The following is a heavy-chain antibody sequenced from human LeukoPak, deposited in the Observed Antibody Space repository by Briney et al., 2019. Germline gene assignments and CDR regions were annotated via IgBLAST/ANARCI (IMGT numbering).Heavy chain of an antibody. Sequence: GGSLRLSCTASGFTFSSYAMYWVRQSPGKGLEWVSGIFGSGGSAHYADSVKGRFTISRDNSQNTVYLQMNSLRAEDTAVYYCGKTTTGYSSGRNPAWPTDYWGQGTLVSVSS. CDR3: GKTTTGYSSGRNPAWPTDY. CDR1: GFTFSSYA. V-gene: IGHV3-23*01. CDR2: IFGSGGSA. D-gene: IGHD2-15*01. J-gene: IGHJ4*02.